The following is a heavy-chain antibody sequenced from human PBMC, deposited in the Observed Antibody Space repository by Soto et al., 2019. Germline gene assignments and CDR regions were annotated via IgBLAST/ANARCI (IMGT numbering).Heavy chain of an antibody. CDR3: ASRDPMVPGGSYWYFDI. J-gene: IGHJ2*01. V-gene: IGHV1-69*13. Sequence: SVKVSCKASGGTFSSYAISWVRQAPGQGLEWMGGIIPIFGTANYAQKFQGRVTITADESTSTAYMELSSLRSEDTAVYSCASRDPMVPGGSYWYFDIWGRGTLVTVSS. CDR1: GGTFSSYA. D-gene: IGHD3-10*01. CDR2: IIPIFGTA.